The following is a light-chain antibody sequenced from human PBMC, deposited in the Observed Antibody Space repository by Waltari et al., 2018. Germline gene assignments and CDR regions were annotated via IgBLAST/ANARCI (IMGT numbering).Light chain of an antibody. Sequence: DVQMTQSPSSLSASVGDRVTITCRASRDIGLYLAWFQQKPGKAPRSLIYTASRLQSGAPSTFSGSGSGTEFTLTISSLQPEDFATYYCLQYYSYPATFGPGTKVDF. CDR2: TAS. J-gene: IGKJ3*01. CDR3: LQYYSYPAT. V-gene: IGKV1-16*01. CDR1: RDIGLY.